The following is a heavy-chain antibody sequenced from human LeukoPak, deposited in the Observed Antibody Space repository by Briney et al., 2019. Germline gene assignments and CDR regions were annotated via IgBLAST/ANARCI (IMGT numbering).Heavy chain of an antibody. V-gene: IGHV3-11*01. CDR3: GRTYDSSGLYYYYYGMDV. J-gene: IGHJ6*02. CDR2: ISSGGSTI. CDR1: GFTFSDYY. D-gene: IGHD3-22*01. Sequence: GGSLRLSCAASGFTFSDYYMSWIRQAPGKGLEWVSYISSGGSTIYYADSVKGRFTISRDNAKNSLYLQMNSLRAEDTAVYYCGRTYDSSGLYYYYYGMDVWGQGTTVTVSS.